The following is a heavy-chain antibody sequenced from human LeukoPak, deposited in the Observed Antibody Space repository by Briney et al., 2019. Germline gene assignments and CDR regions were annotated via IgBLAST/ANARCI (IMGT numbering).Heavy chain of an antibody. D-gene: IGHD1-26*01. CDR1: GYTFTGYY. CDR3: ARGRDSGSPYDAFDI. V-gene: IGHV1-2*02. CDR2: INPNSSGT. J-gene: IGHJ3*02. Sequence: ASVKVSFKASGYTFTGYYMHWVRQAPGQGLEWMGWINPNSSGTNYAQKFQGRVTMTRDTSISTAYMELSRLRSDDTAVYYCARGRDSGSPYDAFDIWGQGTMVTVSS.